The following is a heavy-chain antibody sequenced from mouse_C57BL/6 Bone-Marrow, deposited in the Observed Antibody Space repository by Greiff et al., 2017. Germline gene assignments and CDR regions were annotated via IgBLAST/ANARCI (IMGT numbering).Heavy chain of an antibody. J-gene: IGHJ2*01. CDR3: ARSRYYGSSYFDY. CDR2: ISSGSSTI. D-gene: IGHD1-1*01. V-gene: IGHV5-17*01. CDR1: GFTFSDYG. Sequence: EVQLQESGGGLVKPGGSLKLSCAASGFTFSDYGMHWVRQAPEKGLEWVAYISSGSSTIYYADTVKGRFTISRDNAKNTLCLQMTSLRSEDTAMYYCARSRYYGSSYFDYWGQGTTLTVSS.